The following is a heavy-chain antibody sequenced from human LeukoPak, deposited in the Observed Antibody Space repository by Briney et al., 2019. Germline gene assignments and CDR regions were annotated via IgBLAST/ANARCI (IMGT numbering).Heavy chain of an antibody. V-gene: IGHV4-34*01. J-gene: IGHJ3*02. Sequence: SETLSLTCAVYGGSFSGYYWSWIRQPPGKGLEWIGEINHSGSTNYNPSLKSRVTIAVDTSKNQFSLKLSSVTAADTAVYYCARVRATGAFDIWGQGTMVTVSS. CDR2: INHSGST. CDR1: GGSFSGYY. D-gene: IGHD5-12*01. CDR3: ARVRATGAFDI.